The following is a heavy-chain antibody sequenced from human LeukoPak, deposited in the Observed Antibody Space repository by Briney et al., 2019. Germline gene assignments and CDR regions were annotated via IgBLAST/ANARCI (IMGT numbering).Heavy chain of an antibody. V-gene: IGHV3-43D*04. D-gene: IGHD6-13*01. CDR3: AREARIAAAGGHYYGMDV. CDR2: INWNAGST. CDR1: GFTFHDYA. J-gene: IGHJ6*02. Sequence: PGGSLRLSCAASGFTFHDYAMYWVRQAPGKGLEWVSLINWNAGSTYYADSAKGRFTISRDNAKNSLYLQMNSLRAEDTAVYYCAREARIAAAGGHYYGMDVWGQGTTVTVSS.